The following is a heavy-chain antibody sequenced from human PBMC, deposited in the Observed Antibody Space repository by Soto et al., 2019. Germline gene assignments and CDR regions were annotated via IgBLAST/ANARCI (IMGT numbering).Heavy chain of an antibody. CDR2: ISVNNGNT. CDR1: GYMFTSYG. CDR3: ARFNGSGTNYYMDV. J-gene: IGHJ6*03. Sequence: QVQLVQSGAELKKPGASAKVSCKASGYMFTSYGISWVRQAPGQGLEWMAWISVNNGNTNYAQKFQGRVTMTTDTSTNTAHMGLRSLRYDDTAVYYCARFNGSGTNYYMDVWGKGTTVIVSS. D-gene: IGHD3-10*01. V-gene: IGHV1-18*01.